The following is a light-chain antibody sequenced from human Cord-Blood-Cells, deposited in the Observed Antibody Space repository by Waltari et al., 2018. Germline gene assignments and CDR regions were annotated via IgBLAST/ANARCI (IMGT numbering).Light chain of an antibody. CDR3: SSYTSSSTVV. J-gene: IGLJ2*01. V-gene: IGLV2-18*02. Sequence: SALTQPPSVSGSPGPSVTIPCTGTRSDVARYNRVSWYQQPPGTAPKLMIYEVSNRPSGVPDRFSGSKSGNTASLTISGLQAEDEADYYCSSYTSSSTVVFGGGTKLTVL. CDR2: EVS. CDR1: RSDVARYNR.